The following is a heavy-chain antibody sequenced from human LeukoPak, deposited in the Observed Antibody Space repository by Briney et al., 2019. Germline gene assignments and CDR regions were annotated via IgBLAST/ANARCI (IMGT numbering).Heavy chain of an antibody. J-gene: IGHJ4*02. Sequence: GGSLRLSCAASGFSISSYSMNWVRQAPGKGLEWVSSISSSSSYIYYADSVKGRFTISRDNAKNSLYLQMNSLRAQDTAVYDCARFASVAGGSSPFDYWGQGTLVTVSS. V-gene: IGHV3-21*01. D-gene: IGHD6-6*01. CDR2: ISSSSSYI. CDR3: ARFASVAGGSSPFDY. CDR1: GFSISSYS.